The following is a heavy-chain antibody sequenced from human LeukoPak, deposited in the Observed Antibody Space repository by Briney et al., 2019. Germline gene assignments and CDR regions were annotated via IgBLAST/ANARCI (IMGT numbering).Heavy chain of an antibody. CDR1: GGSISSGGYY. D-gene: IGHD3-22*01. CDR3: ARSQSTTPYYYDSSSAFDI. J-gene: IGHJ3*02. CDR2: IYYSGST. Sequence: SETLSLTCTVSGGSISSGGYYWSWIRQHPGKGLEWIGYIYYSGSTYYNPSLKSRVTISVDTSKNQFSLKLNSVTAADTAVYYCARSQSTTPYYYDSSSAFDIWGQGTMVTVSS. V-gene: IGHV4-31*03.